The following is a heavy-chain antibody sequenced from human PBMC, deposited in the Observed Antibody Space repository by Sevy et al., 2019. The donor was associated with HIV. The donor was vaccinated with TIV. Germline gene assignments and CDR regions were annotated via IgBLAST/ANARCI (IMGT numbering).Heavy chain of an antibody. V-gene: IGHV1-8*01. Sequence: ASVKVSCKASGYTFTSYDINWVRQATGQGLEWMGWMNPNSGNIDYAQKFQGRVTMTRNTSKNTADMQLSSLRSKDTSVDYYAGADEHSYGEEISASNGMDVWGQGTTVTVSS. CDR1: GYTFTSYD. CDR3: AGADEHSYGEEISASNGMDV. D-gene: IGHD5-18*01. J-gene: IGHJ6*02. CDR2: MNPNSGNI.